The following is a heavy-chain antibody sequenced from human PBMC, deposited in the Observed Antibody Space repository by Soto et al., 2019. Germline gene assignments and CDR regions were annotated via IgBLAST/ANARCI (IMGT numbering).Heavy chain of an antibody. V-gene: IGHV1-69*12. CDR1: GGTFSSYA. D-gene: IGHD3-22*01. CDR2: IIPIFGTA. Sequence: QVQLVQSGAEVKKPGSSVKVSCKASGGTFSSYAIGWERQAPGQGLEWMGGIIPIFGTANYAQKFQGRVTITADESTSTAYMELSSLRSEDTAVYYCARGPITMIVVATSLLRLDYWGQGTLVTVSS. J-gene: IGHJ4*02. CDR3: ARGPITMIVVATSLLRLDY.